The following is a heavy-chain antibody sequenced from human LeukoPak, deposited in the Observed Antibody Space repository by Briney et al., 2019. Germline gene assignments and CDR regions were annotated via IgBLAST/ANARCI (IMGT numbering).Heavy chain of an antibody. J-gene: IGHJ6*03. CDR1: GFTFSSYS. CDR3: ARDSSGWFYYMDV. V-gene: IGHV3-21*01. CDR2: ISSSSSYI. D-gene: IGHD6-19*01. Sequence: PGGSLRPSCAASGFTFSSYSMNWVRQAPGKGLEWVSSISSSSSYIYYADSVKGRFTISRDNAKNSLYLQMNSLRAEDTAVYYCARDSSGWFYYMDVWGKGTTVTVSS.